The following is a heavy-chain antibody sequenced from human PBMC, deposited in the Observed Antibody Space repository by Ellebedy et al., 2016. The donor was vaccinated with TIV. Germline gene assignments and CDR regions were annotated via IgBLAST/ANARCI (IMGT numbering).Heavy chain of an antibody. V-gene: IGHV3-30*02. CDR1: GFIFNNYG. CDR2: IWYDGGNK. Sequence: GESLKISCAASGFIFNNYGMHWVRQAPGKGLEWVAFIWYDGGNKYYADFVKGRFTISRDNSNNTLYLQMNNIGAEDTGVYYCAKRVTMVRGVVTYYHYAMDVWGQGTTVTVSS. D-gene: IGHD3-10*01. CDR3: AKRVTMVRGVVTYYHYAMDV. J-gene: IGHJ6*02.